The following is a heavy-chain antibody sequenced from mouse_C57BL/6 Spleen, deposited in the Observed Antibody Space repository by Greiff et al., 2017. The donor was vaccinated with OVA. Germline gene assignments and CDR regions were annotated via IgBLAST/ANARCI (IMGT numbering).Heavy chain of an antibody. D-gene: IGHD1-1*01. CDR3: ANRNYGSSYWYFDV. Sequence: VQLQESGAELVKPGASVKISCKASGYAFSSYWMNWVKQRPGKGLEWIGQIYPGDGDTNYNGKFKGKATLTADKSSSTAYMQLSSLTSADSAVYLGANRNYGSSYWYFDVWGKGTTVTVSS. CDR2: IYPGDGDT. CDR1: GYAFSSYW. J-gene: IGHJ1*03. V-gene: IGHV1-80*01.